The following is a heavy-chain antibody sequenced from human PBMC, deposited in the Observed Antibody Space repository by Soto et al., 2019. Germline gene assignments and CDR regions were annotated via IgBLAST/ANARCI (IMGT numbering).Heavy chain of an antibody. CDR2: ISWNSGSI. J-gene: IGHJ6*03. V-gene: IGHV3-9*01. Sequence: GGSLRLSCAASGFTFDDYAMHWVRQAPGKGLEWVSGISWNSGSIGYADSLKGRFTISRDNAKNSLYLQMNSLRAEDTALYYCALTGRGKQWLPTGDYYYYYYMDVWGKGTTVTVSS. CDR3: ALTGRGKQWLPTGDYYYYYYMDV. D-gene: IGHD6-19*01. CDR1: GFTFDDYA.